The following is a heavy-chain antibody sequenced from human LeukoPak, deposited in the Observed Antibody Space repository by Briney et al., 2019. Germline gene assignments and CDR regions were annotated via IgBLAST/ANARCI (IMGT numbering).Heavy chain of an antibody. Sequence: GGSLRLSCAASGFTLSSYWMSWVRQAPGKGLEWVANIKQDGSEKCYVDSVKGRFTISRDNAKNSLYLQMNSLRAEDTAVYYCARDPYSSGWYGNENYYWFDPWGQGTLVTVSS. CDR3: ARDPYSSGWYGNENYYWFDP. CDR2: IKQDGSEK. CDR1: GFTLSSYW. V-gene: IGHV3-7*01. D-gene: IGHD6-19*01. J-gene: IGHJ5*02.